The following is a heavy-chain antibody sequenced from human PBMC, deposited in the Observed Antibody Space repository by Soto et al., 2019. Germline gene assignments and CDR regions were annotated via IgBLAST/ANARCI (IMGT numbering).Heavy chain of an antibody. D-gene: IGHD3-10*01. CDR3: ARKWFGQPYFDY. Sequence: QVLLQESGPRLVKPSQTLSLTCSVSGGSISSGDYYWSWIRQPPGKGLEWIGDIYYSGSTYYNPSLKSRVTISVDTSKNQFSLNLSSVTAADTAVYYCARKWFGQPYFDYWGQGTLVSVSS. CDR2: IYYSGST. CDR1: GGSISSGDYY. V-gene: IGHV4-30-4*01. J-gene: IGHJ4*02.